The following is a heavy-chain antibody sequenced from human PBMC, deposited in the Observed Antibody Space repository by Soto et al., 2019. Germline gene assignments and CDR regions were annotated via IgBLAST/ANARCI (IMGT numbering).Heavy chain of an antibody. CDR1: GFTFSSYA. D-gene: IGHD2-15*01. V-gene: IGHV3-23*01. J-gene: IGHJ6*02. CDR3: AKPLRYCSGGSCYSNYYYGMDV. Sequence: QTGGSLRLSCAASGFTFSSYAMSWVRQAPGKGLEWVSAISGSGGSTYYADSVKGRFTISRDNSKNTLYLQMNSLRAEDTAVYYCAKPLRYCSGGSCYSNYYYGMDVWGQGTTVTVSS. CDR2: ISGSGGST.